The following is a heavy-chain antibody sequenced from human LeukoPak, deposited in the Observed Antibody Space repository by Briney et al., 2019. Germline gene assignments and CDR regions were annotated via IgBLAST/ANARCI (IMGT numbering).Heavy chain of an antibody. V-gene: IGHV3-11*01. J-gene: IGHJ4*02. CDR3: ARVATPQLAYEDY. CDR1: GFTFSDYY. D-gene: IGHD5-12*01. CDR2: ISSSGSTI. Sequence: SGGSLRLSCAASGFTFSDYYMSWIRQAPGKGLEWVSYISSSGSTIYYADSVKGRFTISRDNAKNSLYLQMNSLRAEDTAVYYCARVATPQLAYEDYWGQGTLVTVSS.